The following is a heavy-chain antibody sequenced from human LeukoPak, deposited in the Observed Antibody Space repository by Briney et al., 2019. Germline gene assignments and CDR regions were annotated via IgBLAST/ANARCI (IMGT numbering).Heavy chain of an antibody. Sequence: SETLSLTCTVSGGSISSYYWSWIRQPPGKGLGWIGYIYYSGSTYYNPSLKSRVTISVDTSKNQFSLKLSSVTAADTAVYYCASPLAGTNAFDIWGQGTMVTVSS. D-gene: IGHD6-19*01. V-gene: IGHV4-59*04. J-gene: IGHJ3*02. CDR1: GGSISSYY. CDR3: ASPLAGTNAFDI. CDR2: IYYSGST.